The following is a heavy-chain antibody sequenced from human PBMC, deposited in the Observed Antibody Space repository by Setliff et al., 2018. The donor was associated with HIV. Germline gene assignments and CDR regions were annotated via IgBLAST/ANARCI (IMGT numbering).Heavy chain of an antibody. J-gene: IGHJ4*02. CDR2: IIPIARAP. V-gene: IGHV1-69*13. Sequence: SVKVSCKASGGIFNTYGMNWVRQAPGQGLEWMGGIIPIARAPNYAQKFQDRVTITADESTTTVYMEVRSLKSEDTALYYCARGPRYGYDRGYFDYWGQGTLVTVSS. CDR1: GGIFNTYG. CDR3: ARGPRYGYDRGYFDY. D-gene: IGHD5-12*01.